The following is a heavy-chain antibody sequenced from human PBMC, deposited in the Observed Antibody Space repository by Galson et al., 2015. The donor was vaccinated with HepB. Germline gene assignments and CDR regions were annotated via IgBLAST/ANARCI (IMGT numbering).Heavy chain of an antibody. V-gene: IGHV5-51*01. CDR2: LYPGDSDI. D-gene: IGHD3-22*01. Sequence: QSGAEVTKPGESLKISCKASGYSFTSYWIGWVGQMPGKGLAWMGFLYPGDSDIRYSPSFQGQVTISADKSINTAYLQWSSLKASDTAMYYCARGILVVVTSHDAFDIWGQGTMVAVSS. CDR1: GYSFTSYW. J-gene: IGHJ3*02. CDR3: ARGILVVVTSHDAFDI.